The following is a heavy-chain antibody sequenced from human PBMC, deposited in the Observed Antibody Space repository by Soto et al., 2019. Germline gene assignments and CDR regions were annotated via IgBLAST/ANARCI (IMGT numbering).Heavy chain of an antibody. CDR2: INHSGST. J-gene: IGHJ6*02. CDR3: AREAWYSYCYGMDV. CDR1: GGSFSGYY. Sequence: SETLSLTCAVYGGSFSGYYWSWIRQPPGKGLEWIGEINHSGSTNYNPSLKSRVTISVDTSKNQFSLKLSSVTAADTAVYYCAREAWYSYCYGMDVWGQGTTVTVSS. V-gene: IGHV4-34*01.